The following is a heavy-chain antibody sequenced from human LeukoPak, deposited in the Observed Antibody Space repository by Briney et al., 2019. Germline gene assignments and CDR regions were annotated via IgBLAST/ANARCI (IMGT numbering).Heavy chain of an antibody. CDR2: INHSGST. D-gene: IGHD3-22*01. Sequence: SETLSLTCAVYGGSFSGYYWSWIRQPPGKGLEWIGEINHSGSTNYNPSLKSRVTISVDTSKNQFSLKLSSVTAADTAVYYCASMLYYYDSSGYYSSRGDWGKGTTVTVSS. CDR1: GGSFSGYY. J-gene: IGHJ6*04. V-gene: IGHV4-34*01. CDR3: ASMLYYYDSSGYYSSRGD.